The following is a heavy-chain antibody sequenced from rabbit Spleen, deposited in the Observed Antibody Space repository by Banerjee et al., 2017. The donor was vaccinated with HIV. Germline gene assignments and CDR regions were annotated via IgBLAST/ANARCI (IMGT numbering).Heavy chain of an antibody. CDR2: IDTGYSGFT. V-gene: IGHV1S45*01. CDR3: ARDTSSSFSSYGMDL. J-gene: IGHJ6*01. Sequence: QEQLEESGGDLVKPGASLTLTCTASGVSFSSSSYMCWVRQAPGKGLEWIACIDTGYSGFTYFATWAKGRFTISKTSSTTVTLQLTRLTAADTATYFCARDTSSSFSSYGMDLWAQGPSSPS. CDR1: GVSFSSSSY. D-gene: IGHD1-1*01.